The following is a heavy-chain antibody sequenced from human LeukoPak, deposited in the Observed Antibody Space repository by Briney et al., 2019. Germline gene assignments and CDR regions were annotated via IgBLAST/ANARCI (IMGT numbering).Heavy chain of an antibody. J-gene: IGHJ3*02. V-gene: IGHV4-59*08. CDR3: ARSGSYGDAFDI. CDR2: IYYSGST. CDR1: GGSISSYY. D-gene: IGHD1-26*01. Sequence: SETLSLTCTVSGGSISSYYWSWIRQPPGKGLEWIGYIYYSGSTYYNPSLKSRVTISVDTSKSQFSLKLSSVTAADTAVYYCARSGSYGDAFDIWGQGTMVTVSS.